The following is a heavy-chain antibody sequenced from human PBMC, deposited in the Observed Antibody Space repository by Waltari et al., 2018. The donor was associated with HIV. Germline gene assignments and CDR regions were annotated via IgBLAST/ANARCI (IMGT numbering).Heavy chain of an antibody. CDR3: ARDSVPSFDYGDYYYYGMDV. CDR1: GGSFSGYY. V-gene: IGHV4-34*01. Sequence: QVQLQQWGAGLLRPSETLSLTCAVYGGSFSGYYWSWIRQAPGKGLEWIGEIKHSGSSNCNPSLKSRVTISVDTSKNQFSLRVRSVTAADTAVYYCARDSVPSFDYGDYYYYGMDVWSRGTTVTVSS. CDR2: IKHSGSS. D-gene: IGHD4-17*01. J-gene: IGHJ6*01.